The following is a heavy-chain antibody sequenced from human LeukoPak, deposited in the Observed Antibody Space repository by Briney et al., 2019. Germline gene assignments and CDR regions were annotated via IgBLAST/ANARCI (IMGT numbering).Heavy chain of an antibody. J-gene: IGHJ4*02. Sequence: VASMKVSCKASGYTFTTYYMHWVRQAPGQGLEWMGIINPSSGYTNYAQKFQGRVTMTRDTSTSTLYMELSSLRSEDTAVYYCARGGSSGFYPPRFWGQGTLVTVSS. CDR1: GYTFTTYY. CDR2: INPSSGYT. CDR3: ARGGSSGFYPPRF. V-gene: IGHV1-46*01. D-gene: IGHD3-22*01.